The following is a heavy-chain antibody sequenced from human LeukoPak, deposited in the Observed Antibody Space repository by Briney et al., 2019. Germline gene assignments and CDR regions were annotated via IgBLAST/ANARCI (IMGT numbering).Heavy chain of an antibody. CDR1: GYTFTSYG. Sequence: ASVKVSCKASGYTFTSYGISWVRQAPGQGLEWMGGIIPIFGTANYAQKFQGRVTITTDESTSTAYMELSSLRSEDTAVYYCARDSSGLGAFDIWGQGTMVTVSS. CDR2: IIPIFGTA. V-gene: IGHV1-69*05. D-gene: IGHD6-6*01. CDR3: ARDSSGLGAFDI. J-gene: IGHJ3*02.